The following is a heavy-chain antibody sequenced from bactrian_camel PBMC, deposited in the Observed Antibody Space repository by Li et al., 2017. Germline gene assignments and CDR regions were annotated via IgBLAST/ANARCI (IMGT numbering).Heavy chain of an antibody. J-gene: IGHJ4*01. D-gene: IGHD3*01. Sequence: VQLVESGGASVQTGGSLKLSCKESGDRLSKCGLAWFRRAPGKTPEMVASLSSAHTTDYLNSVKGRFTISQDNIAQDNAKKTLYLQMNNLKTEDTAEYYCAAEQKPDTGHQCPWYNYWGPGTQVTVS. CDR1: GDRLSKCG. CDR2: LSSAHTT. V-gene: IGHV3S67*01. CDR3: AAEQKPDTGHQCPWYNY.